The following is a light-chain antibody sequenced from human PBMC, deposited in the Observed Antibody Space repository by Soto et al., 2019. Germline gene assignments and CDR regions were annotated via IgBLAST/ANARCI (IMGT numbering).Light chain of an antibody. CDR2: SNN. J-gene: IGLJ2*01. CDR3: AAWDDSRNVLV. V-gene: IGLV1-44*01. Sequence: QSVLTQPPSVSGTPGQRVTMSCSGSSSNIGSKSVSWYQHLPQTAPKLLIYSNNQRPSGVPGRFSGSKSGTAASLAISGRQSDDETQYYCAAWDDSRNVLVVGGGTKLTVL. CDR1: SSNIGSKS.